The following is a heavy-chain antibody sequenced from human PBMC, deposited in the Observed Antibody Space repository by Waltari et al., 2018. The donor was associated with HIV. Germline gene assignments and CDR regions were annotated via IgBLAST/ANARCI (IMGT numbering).Heavy chain of an antibody. CDR3: ASTVTSRGTFDF. D-gene: IGHD4-17*01. V-gene: IGHV3-21*06. CDR1: GYTFSRYP. J-gene: IGHJ4*01. CDR2: ISRTGYFI. Sequence: EVQLVESGGGLVRPGGSLRLSCAVSGYTFSRYPMNWVRQIPGKGRQWVSYISRTGYFIYSEDSVQRRVSTSRDNAKDALHLETNCLCNADTAVYHWASTVTSRGTFDFWGDGTLVSV.